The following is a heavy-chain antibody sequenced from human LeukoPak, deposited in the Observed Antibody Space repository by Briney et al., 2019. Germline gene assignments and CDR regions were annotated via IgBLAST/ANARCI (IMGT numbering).Heavy chain of an antibody. D-gene: IGHD2/OR15-2a*01. Sequence: GGSLRLSCAASGLSFSGSAIDWVRQTSGKGLEWIGRIRSQADSYATAYSVSVKGRFSISRDDSKNTAYLQMNSLRAEDTAVYYCTAHLLYCNTTDCAPRGFDPWGQGTLVTVSS. CDR2: IRSQADSYAT. CDR1: GLSFSGSA. J-gene: IGHJ5*02. V-gene: IGHV3-73*01. CDR3: TAHLLYCNTTDCAPRGFDP.